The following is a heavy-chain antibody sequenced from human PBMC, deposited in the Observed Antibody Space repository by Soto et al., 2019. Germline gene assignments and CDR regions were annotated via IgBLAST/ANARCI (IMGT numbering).Heavy chain of an antibody. Sequence: QVQLQESGPGLVKPSETLSLTCVVSGGSISSHYWSWIRQPPGSGLEWIGFVHYSGSTNYSPSLKSRVTRSLDTSKNQFSLNLSSVTAADTAFDFCARRDYSTSSLGPFDYWGQGILVTVSS. D-gene: IGHD6-6*01. CDR2: VHYSGST. CDR3: ARRDYSTSSLGPFDY. V-gene: IGHV4-59*11. CDR1: GGSISSHY. J-gene: IGHJ4*02.